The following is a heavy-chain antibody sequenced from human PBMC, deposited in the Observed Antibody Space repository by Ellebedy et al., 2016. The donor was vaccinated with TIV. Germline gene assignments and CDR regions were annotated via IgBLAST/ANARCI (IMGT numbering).Heavy chain of an antibody. J-gene: IGHJ4*02. CDR3: ARRSSYWSALDF. Sequence: MPSETLFLTCTVSGGSISITSYYWGWIRQPPGKGLEWIGSIYYDGSTYYNPSLKGRVTISKDTSKNQFSLKLTSVTAADTAVYYCARRSSYWSALDFWGQGTLATVSS. V-gene: IGHV4-39*01. CDR2: IYYDGST. CDR1: GGSISITSYY. D-gene: IGHD6-19*01.